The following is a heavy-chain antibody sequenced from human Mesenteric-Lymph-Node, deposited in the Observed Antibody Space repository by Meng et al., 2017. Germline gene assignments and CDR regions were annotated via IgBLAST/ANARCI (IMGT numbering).Heavy chain of an antibody. D-gene: IGHD1-26*01. CDR3: AGRDTYGMDV. CDR2: IYSSGST. V-gene: IGHV4-4*07. Sequence: SETLSLTCTVSGDSITMNSHYWAWIRQPAGKGLEWIGRIYSSGSTNYNPSLKSRVTMSVDTSKNQFSLKLSSATAADTAVYYCAGRDTYGMDVWGQGTTVTGSS. J-gene: IGHJ6*01. CDR1: GDSITMNSHY.